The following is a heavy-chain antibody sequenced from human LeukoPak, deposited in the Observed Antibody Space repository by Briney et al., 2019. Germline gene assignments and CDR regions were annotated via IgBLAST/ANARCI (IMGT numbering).Heavy chain of an antibody. CDR3: VPEYYDYGDGGY. D-gene: IGHD4-17*01. V-gene: IGHV3-7*01. CDR1: GFTFSSYW. Sequence: GGSLRLSCAASGFTFSSYWMSWVRQAPGKGLGGVGNIKPDGSEKYYVDSVKGRFTISRGNAKNSLYLQMDSLRVEDTAVYYCVPEYYDYGDGGYWGQGTLVTVSS. CDR2: IKPDGSEK. J-gene: IGHJ4*02.